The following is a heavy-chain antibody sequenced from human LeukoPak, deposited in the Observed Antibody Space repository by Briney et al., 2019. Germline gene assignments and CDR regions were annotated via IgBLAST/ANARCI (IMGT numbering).Heavy chain of an antibody. CDR2: IRYDGSNK. J-gene: IGHJ4*02. CDR3: AKGSYYYDSSGYYFLEGIDY. V-gene: IGHV3-30*02. CDR1: GFTFSSYG. Sequence: GGSLRLSCAASGFTFSSYGMHWVRQAPGKGLEWVAFIRYDGSNKYYADSVKGRFTISRDNSKNTLYLQMNSLRAEDTAVYYCAKGSYYYDSSGYYFLEGIDYWGQGTLVTVSS. D-gene: IGHD3-22*01.